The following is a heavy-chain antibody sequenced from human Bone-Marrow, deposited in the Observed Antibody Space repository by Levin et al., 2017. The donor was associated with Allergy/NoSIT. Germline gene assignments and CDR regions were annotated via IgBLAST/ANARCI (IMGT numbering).Heavy chain of an antibody. Sequence: PGESLKISCVGSGFTFSRYGMYWVRQAPGKGLEWVAVIWHDGSNEYYADSVKGRFFISRENSRNTLYLQMDSLRVGDTAVYYCARDLGIAEADHWGQGTLVTVSS. CDR2: IWHDGSNE. V-gene: IGHV3-33*01. CDR3: ARDLGIAEADH. CDR1: GFTFSRYG. D-gene: IGHD6-13*01. J-gene: IGHJ4*02.